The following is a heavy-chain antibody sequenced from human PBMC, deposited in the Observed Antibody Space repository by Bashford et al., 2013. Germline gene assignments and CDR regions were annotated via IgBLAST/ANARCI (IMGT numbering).Heavy chain of an antibody. D-gene: IGHD3-3*01. CDR1: GYTFTSYL. V-gene: IGHV1-46*01. CDR3: ARRSLDFTPDFDY. Sequence: VASVKVSCKASGYTFTSYLLHWVRQAPGQGLEWMGIINPSGGSTTYAQKFQGRVSMTRDTSTSTVYMELGSLNSEDTAVYYCARRSLDFTPDFDYVGQGTLVTVSS. CDR2: INPSGGST. J-gene: IGHJ4*02.